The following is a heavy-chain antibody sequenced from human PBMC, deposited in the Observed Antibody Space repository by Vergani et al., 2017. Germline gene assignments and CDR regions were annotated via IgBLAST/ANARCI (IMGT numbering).Heavy chain of an antibody. Sequence: QVQLQQWGGGLLTPSETLSLTCVVNGGSFTSYHWTWIRQSPGEGLEWVGDIDHTGRPDYNPSLKSRLTMSVDKSRNQFSLTLNSVTATDTAIYFCARVKTEANGHLYCYYDTDVWVQGTAVTV. V-gene: IGHV4-34*01. CDR2: IDHTGRP. CDR3: ARVKTEANGHLYCYYDTDV. D-gene: IGHD2-8*01. CDR1: GGSFTSYH. J-gene: IGHJ6*02.